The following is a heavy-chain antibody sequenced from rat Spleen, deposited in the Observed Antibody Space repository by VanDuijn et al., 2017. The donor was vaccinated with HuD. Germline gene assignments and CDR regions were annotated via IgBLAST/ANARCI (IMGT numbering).Heavy chain of an antibody. D-gene: IGHD1-10*01. V-gene: IGHV5-29*01. CDR3: AKVHNNYYNWFAY. CDR1: GFTFSDYG. Sequence: EVQMVESGGGLVQPGRSLKLSCAASGFTFSDYGMAWVRQAPKKGLEWVATIIYDGSSTYYRDSVKGRFTISRDNAKNTLYLQMDSLRSEDTATYYCAKVHNNYYNWFAYWGQGTLVTVSS. J-gene: IGHJ3*01. CDR2: IIYDGSST.